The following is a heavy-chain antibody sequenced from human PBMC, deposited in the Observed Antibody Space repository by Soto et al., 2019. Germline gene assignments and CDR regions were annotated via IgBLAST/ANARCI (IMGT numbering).Heavy chain of an antibody. CDR3: AREQGSGFYRVADF. CDR2: FSYDGINR. D-gene: IGHD5-12*01. V-gene: IGHV3-30*03. CDR1: GFTFSSHG. J-gene: IGHJ4*02. Sequence: QVQLVESGGGVVQPGRSLTLSCAASGFTFSSHGMHWVRQAPGRGLEWVAVFSYDGINRHYADSVKGRFTISRDNSKNTLSLQINRLRPEDTAVYYCAREQGSGFYRVADFRGQGTPVTVSS.